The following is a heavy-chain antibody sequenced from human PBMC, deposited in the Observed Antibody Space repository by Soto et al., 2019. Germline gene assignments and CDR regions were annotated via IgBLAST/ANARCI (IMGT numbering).Heavy chain of an antibody. Sequence: QVQLVQSGAEVKKPGSSVKVSCKASGGTFSSYAISWVRQAPGQGLEWMGGIIPIFGTANYAQKFQGRVTITEDKSTSTAYMELSSLRSEDTAVYYCARDQSPPYSSSSIGYYGMDVWGQGTTVTVSS. J-gene: IGHJ6*02. V-gene: IGHV1-69*06. CDR2: IIPIFGTA. CDR1: GGTFSSYA. CDR3: ARDQSPPYSSSSIGYYGMDV. D-gene: IGHD6-6*01.